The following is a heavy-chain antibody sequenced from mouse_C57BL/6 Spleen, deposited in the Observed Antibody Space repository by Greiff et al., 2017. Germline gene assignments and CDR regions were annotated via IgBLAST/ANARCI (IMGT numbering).Heavy chain of an antibody. V-gene: IGHV1-15*01. CDR3: TREGLRTPFDY. J-gene: IGHJ2*01. Sequence: VQLQQSGAELVRPGASVTLSCKASGYTFTDYEMHWVKQTPVHGLEWIGAIDPETGGTAYNQKFKGKAILTADKSSSTAYMELRSLTSEDSAVYYCTREGLRTPFDYWGQGTTLTVSS. CDR2: IDPETGGT. D-gene: IGHD2-4*01. CDR1: GYTFTDYE.